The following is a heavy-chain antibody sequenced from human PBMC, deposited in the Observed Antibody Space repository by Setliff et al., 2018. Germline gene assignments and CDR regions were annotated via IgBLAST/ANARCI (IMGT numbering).Heavy chain of an antibody. Sequence: SETLSLTCTVSGGSVSSSSYYWGWIRQPPGKGLEWIGTIYYSGTTYYSPSLKRRVTIAVDTSKNQFSLKLSSVTAADTAVYYCAREAGTIWGQGTQVTVSS. D-gene: IGHD1-1*01. V-gene: IGHV4-39*07. CDR2: IYYSGTT. CDR1: GGSVSSSSYY. CDR3: AREAGTI. J-gene: IGHJ4*02.